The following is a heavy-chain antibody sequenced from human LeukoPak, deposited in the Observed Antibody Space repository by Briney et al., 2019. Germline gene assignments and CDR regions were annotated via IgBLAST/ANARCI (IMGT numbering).Heavy chain of an antibody. D-gene: IGHD3-22*01. J-gene: IGHJ5*02. Sequence: GGSLRLSCAASGFTFSSYAMSWVRQAPGKGLEWVSAISGSGDHTYYTDSVKGRFTISRDNSKNTLYLQMNSLRVDDTALYYCAKDGGHFYDDGGYKTLDPWGQGTLVTVSS. CDR2: ISGSGDHT. CDR3: AKDGGHFYDDGGYKTLDP. CDR1: GFTFSSYA. V-gene: IGHV3-23*01.